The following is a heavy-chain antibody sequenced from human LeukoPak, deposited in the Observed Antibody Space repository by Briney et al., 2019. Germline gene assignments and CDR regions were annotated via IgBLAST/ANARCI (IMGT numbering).Heavy chain of an antibody. CDR3: ARDVRFRGPTDY. CDR1: GFTFSNYW. V-gene: IGHV3-7*01. CDR2: INRDGSDK. J-gene: IGHJ4*02. Sequence: GGSLRLSCAASGFTFSNYWMTWVRQAPGEGLEWVANINRDGSDKDYVGSLKGRFTISRDNAKNSLYLQINSLRVEDTAVYYCARDVRFRGPTDYWGQGTLVTVSS. D-gene: IGHD3-10*01.